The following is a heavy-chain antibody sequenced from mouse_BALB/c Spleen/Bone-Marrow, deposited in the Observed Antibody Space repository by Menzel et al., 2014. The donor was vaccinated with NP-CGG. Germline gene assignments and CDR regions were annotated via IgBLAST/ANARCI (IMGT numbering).Heavy chain of an antibody. J-gene: IGHJ4*01. CDR3: ARGRTRGYTKDY. CDR1: GFTFSSYA. V-gene: IGHV5-6-5*01. CDR2: ISSGSST. Sequence: EVQLVESGGGLVKPGGSLKLSCAASGFTFSSYAMSWVRQTPEKRLEWVASISSGSSTYYPDSVKGRFTISRDNARNILYLQMSSLRSEDTAMYYCARGRTRGYTKDYWGKGTTVNVTS.